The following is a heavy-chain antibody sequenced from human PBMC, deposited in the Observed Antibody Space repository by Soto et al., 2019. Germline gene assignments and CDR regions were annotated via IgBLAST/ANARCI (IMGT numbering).Heavy chain of an antibody. Sequence: SETLSLTCTVSGGSISSYYWSWIRQPPGKGLEWIGYIYYSGSTNYNPSLKSRVTISVDTSKNQFSLKLSSVTAADTAVYYCARLDDFWSGYWDYWGQGTLVTVSS. CDR1: GGSISSYY. V-gene: IGHV4-59*01. CDR2: IYYSGST. D-gene: IGHD3-3*01. J-gene: IGHJ4*02. CDR3: ARLDDFWSGYWDY.